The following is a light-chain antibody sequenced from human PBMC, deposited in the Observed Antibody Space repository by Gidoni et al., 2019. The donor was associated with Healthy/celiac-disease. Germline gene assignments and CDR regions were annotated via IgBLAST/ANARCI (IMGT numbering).Light chain of an antibody. CDR3: LRDYNYPRT. Sequence: AIQMTQSPSSLSASVGDRVTITFRASNGIRNDLGWYQQKPGKAPKLLSYAASSLQSGVPSRFSGSGSGTDFTLTISSLQPEDFATYYCLRDYNYPRTFGQGTKVEIK. CDR1: NGIRND. V-gene: IGKV1-6*01. CDR2: AAS. J-gene: IGKJ1*01.